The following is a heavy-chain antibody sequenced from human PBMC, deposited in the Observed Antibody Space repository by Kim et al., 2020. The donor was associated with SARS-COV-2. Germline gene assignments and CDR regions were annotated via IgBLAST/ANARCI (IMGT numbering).Heavy chain of an antibody. CDR3: ARDWPYSSRSSFDY. J-gene: IGHJ4*02. Sequence: QKFQGRVTMTRDTSTSTVYMELSSLRSEDTAVYYCARDWPYSSRSSFDYWGQGTLVTVSS. D-gene: IGHD6-13*01. V-gene: IGHV1-46*01.